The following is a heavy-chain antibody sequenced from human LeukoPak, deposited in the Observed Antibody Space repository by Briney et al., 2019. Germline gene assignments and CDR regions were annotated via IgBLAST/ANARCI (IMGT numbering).Heavy chain of an antibody. Sequence: SETLSLTCAVYGGSFSGYYWSWIRQPPGKGLEWIGEINHSASTNYNPSLKSRVTISVDTSKNQFSLKLSSVTAADTAVYYCARDEYSSGTNWFDPWGQGTLVTVSS. CDR3: ARDEYSSGTNWFDP. CDR2: INHSAST. CDR1: GGSFSGYY. J-gene: IGHJ5*02. V-gene: IGHV4-34*01. D-gene: IGHD6-19*01.